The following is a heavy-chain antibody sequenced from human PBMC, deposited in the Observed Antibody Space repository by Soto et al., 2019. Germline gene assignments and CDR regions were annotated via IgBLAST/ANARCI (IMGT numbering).Heavy chain of an antibody. Sequence: SETLSLTCTFSVGSFSGYFWTCIRHPPGKGLEWLAEINHSGITNYNPSVESRVSMSVDTSKNQFSLRLYSVTAADTAVYYCVRGPYNYNSRYFDYWGQGALVTV. CDR3: VRGPYNYNSRYFDY. J-gene: IGHJ4*02. V-gene: IGHV4-34*01. CDR1: VGSFSGYF. D-gene: IGHD1-1*01. CDR2: INHSGIT.